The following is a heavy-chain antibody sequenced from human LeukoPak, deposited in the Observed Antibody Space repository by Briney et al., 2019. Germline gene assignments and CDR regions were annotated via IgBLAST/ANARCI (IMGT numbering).Heavy chain of an antibody. V-gene: IGHV4-31*03. D-gene: IGHD2-2*01. CDR2: IYYSGST. J-gene: IGHJ4*02. Sequence: NPSQTLSLTCTVSGGSISSGGYYWSWIRQHPGKGLEWIGYIYYSGSTYYNPSLKSRVTISVDTSKNQFSLKLSSVTAADTAVYYCAREGGRYCSSTSCERGFGYWGQGTLVTVSS. CDR1: GGSISSGGYY. CDR3: AREGGRYCSSTSCERGFGY.